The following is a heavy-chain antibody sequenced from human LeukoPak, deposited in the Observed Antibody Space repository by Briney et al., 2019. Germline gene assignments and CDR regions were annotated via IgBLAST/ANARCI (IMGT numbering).Heavy chain of an antibody. V-gene: IGHV1-18*01. CDR1: GYTFTSYG. D-gene: IGHD3-3*01. J-gene: IGHJ4*02. CDR2: ISAYNGNT. CDR3: ASQRVVFGVATLDY. Sequence: ASVKVSCKASGYTFTSYGISWVRQAPGQGLEWMGWISAYNGNTNYAQKLQGRVTMTTDTSTSTAYMELRSLRSDDTAVYYCASQRVVFGVATLDYWGQGTLVTVSS.